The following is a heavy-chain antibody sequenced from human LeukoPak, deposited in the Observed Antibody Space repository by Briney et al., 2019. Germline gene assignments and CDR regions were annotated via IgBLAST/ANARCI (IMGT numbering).Heavy chain of an antibody. CDR1: GYTFTSYY. CDR2: INPHGSNT. D-gene: IGHD4-17*01. CDR3: ARAHLHYGDSIHDLDY. Sequence: ASVKVSCKASGYTFTSYYMHCVRQAPGQGLECMGIINPHGSNTLYAQKFQGRLTMTWDTSTTTVHMELSSLRAEDTAVYYCARAHLHYGDSIHDLDYWGQGTLVTVSS. V-gene: IGHV1-46*01. J-gene: IGHJ4*02.